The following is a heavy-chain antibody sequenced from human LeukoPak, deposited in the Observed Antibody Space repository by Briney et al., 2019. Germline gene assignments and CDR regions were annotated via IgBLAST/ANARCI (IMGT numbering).Heavy chain of an antibody. CDR1: GFSLSTSGMC. D-gene: IGHD2-2*01. V-gene: IGHV2-70*01. CDR2: IAWDDDK. J-gene: IGHJ4*02. Sequence: SGPTLVNPTQTLTLTCTFSGFSLSTSGMCVSWIRLPPGKALEWLALIAWDDDKYYSTSLKTRPTISKDTSKNQVVLTMTNMEPVDTARYYCARTYSSSWLDYWGQGTLVTVSS. CDR3: ARTYSSSWLDY.